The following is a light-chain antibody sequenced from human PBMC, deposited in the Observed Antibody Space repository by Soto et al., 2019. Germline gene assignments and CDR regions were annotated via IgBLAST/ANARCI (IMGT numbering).Light chain of an antibody. CDR3: LQHNSYPLT. V-gene: IGKV1-17*01. Sequence: DIQMTQSPSSLSASVGDRVTISCRASQGIRTALGWYQQKPGKAPKRLIYETSNLQSGVPSRFSGSGSGTEFTLTISSLQPEDFATYYCLQHNSYPLTFGGGTKVEI. CDR2: ETS. J-gene: IGKJ4*01. CDR1: QGIRTA.